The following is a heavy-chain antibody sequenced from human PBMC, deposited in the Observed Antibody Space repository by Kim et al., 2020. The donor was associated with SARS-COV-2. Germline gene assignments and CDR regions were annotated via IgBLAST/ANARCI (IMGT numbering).Heavy chain of an antibody. CDR1: GGTFSSYA. V-gene: IGHV1-69*13. J-gene: IGHJ4*02. Sequence: SVKVSCKASGGTFSSYAISWVRQAPGQGLEWMGGIIPIFGTANYAQKFQGRVTITADESTSTAYMELSSLRSEDTAVYYCAREVSNYDSSGYYLTFDYWGQGTLVTVSS. CDR2: IIPIFGTA. CDR3: AREVSNYDSSGYYLTFDY. D-gene: IGHD3-22*01.